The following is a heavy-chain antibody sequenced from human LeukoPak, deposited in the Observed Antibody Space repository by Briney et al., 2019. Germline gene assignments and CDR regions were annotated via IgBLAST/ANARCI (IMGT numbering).Heavy chain of an antibody. J-gene: IGHJ4*02. CDR1: GGSIGSYY. CDR3: VSPRGFSYGYFDY. Sequence: PSETLSLTCTVSGGSIGSYYWSWIRQPPGKGLEWIGYIYSSGSTNYNPSLKNRVIISVDTSKNQFSLKLSSVTATDTAVYYCVSPRGFSYGYFDYWGQGTLVTVSS. CDR2: IYSSGST. V-gene: IGHV4-59*08. D-gene: IGHD5-18*01.